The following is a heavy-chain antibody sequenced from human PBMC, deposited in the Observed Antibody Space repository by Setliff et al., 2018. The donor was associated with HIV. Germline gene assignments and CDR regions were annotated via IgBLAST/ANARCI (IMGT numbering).Heavy chain of an antibody. CDR2: INHRGNT. CDR3: TRSLVVTAHLDY. D-gene: IGHD2-21*02. V-gene: IGHV4-34*01. J-gene: IGHJ4*02. Sequence: SETLSLTCAVYGGSFSGYYWNWIRPSPGKGLEWNGEINHRGNTNYNPSLKNRVTISVDTSKNQFSLKRNSVTAADTAVYYCTRSLVVTAHLDYWGQGTRVTAPQ. CDR1: GGSFSGYY.